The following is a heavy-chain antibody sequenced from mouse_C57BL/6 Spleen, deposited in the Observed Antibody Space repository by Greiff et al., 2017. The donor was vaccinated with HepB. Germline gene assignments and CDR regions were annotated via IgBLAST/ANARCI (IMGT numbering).Heavy chain of an antibody. Sequence: EVKLMESGPELVKPGASVKMSCKASGYTFTDYNMHWVKQSHGKSLEWIGYINPNNGGTSYNQKFKGKATLTVNKSSSTAYMELRSLTSEDSAVYYCASGGTLLRWGQGTSVTVSS. J-gene: IGHJ4*01. D-gene: IGHD1-2*01. CDR1: GYTFTDYN. CDR3: ASGGTLLR. CDR2: INPNNGGT. V-gene: IGHV1-22*01.